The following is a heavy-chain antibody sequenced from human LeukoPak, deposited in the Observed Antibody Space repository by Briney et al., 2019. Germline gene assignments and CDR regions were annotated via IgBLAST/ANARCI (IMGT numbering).Heavy chain of an antibody. CDR2: ITSSSSYI. CDR1: GFSFSDYS. V-gene: IGHV3-21*01. CDR3: ARGPEQWLIT. D-gene: IGHD6-19*01. J-gene: IGHJ5*02. Sequence: GGSLGPSCAASGFSFSDYSMNWVRQAPGKGLEWVSAITSSSSYIYYADSVRGRFTISRDNAKNSLYLQMDRLTDEDTAIYYCARGPEQWLITWGQGTLVTVSS.